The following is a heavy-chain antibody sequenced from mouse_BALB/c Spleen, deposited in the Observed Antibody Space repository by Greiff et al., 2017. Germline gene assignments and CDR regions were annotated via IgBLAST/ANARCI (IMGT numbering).Heavy chain of an antibody. CDR3: ARSLNSLLQLQDYFDY. V-gene: IGHV5-6-5*01. CDR1: GFTFSSYA. J-gene: IGHJ2*01. D-gene: IGHD1-2*01. CDR2: ISSGGST. Sequence: EVKLVESGGGLVKPGGSLKLSCAASGFTFSSYAMSWVRQTPEKRLEWVASISSGGSTYYPDSVKGRFTISRDNARNILYLQMSSLRSEDTAMYYCARSLNSLLQLQDYFDYWGQGTTLTVSS.